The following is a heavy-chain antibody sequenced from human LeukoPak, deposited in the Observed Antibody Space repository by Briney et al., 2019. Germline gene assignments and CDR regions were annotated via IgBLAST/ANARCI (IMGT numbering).Heavy chain of an antibody. V-gene: IGHV1-69*05. CDR1: GGTFSSYA. D-gene: IGHD5-24*01. CDR2: IIPIFGTA. J-gene: IGHJ3*02. Sequence: SVKVSCKASGGTFSSYAISWVRQAPGQGLEWMGGIIPIFGTANYAQNFQGRLTMTSDTSARTVYMELSSLRSDDTAVYYCARIRDGYNDAYDIWGQGTLVTVPS. CDR3: ARIRDGYNDAYDI.